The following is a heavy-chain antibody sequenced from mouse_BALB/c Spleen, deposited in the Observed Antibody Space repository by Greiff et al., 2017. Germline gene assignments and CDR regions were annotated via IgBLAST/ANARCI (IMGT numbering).Heavy chain of an antibody. CDR2: IYPYNGGT. V-gene: IGHV1S29*02. D-gene: IGHD2-1*01. CDR1: GYTFTDYN. J-gene: IGHJ1*01. Sequence: EVQLQQSGPELVKPGASVKISCKASGYTFTDYNMHWVKQSHGKSLEWIGYIYPYNGGTGYNQKFKSKATLTVDNSSSTAYMELRSLTSEDSAVYYCARGDMDGNPRYFDVWGAGTTVTVSS. CDR3: ARGDMDGNPRYFDV.